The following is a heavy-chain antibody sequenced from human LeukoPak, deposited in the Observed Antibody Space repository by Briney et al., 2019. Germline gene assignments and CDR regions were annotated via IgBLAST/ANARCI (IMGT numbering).Heavy chain of an antibody. CDR2: IKEDGSEK. CDR3: ARGGYSSSWPGV. Sequence: GGSLRLSCAASGFTFNRDWTAWVRQAPGKGLEWVANIKEDGSEKNYVDSVKGRFTISRDNAENSVYLQMNSLRAEDTAVYYCARGGYSSSWPGVWGQGTLVTVSS. CDR1: GFTFNRDW. V-gene: IGHV3-7*01. D-gene: IGHD6-13*01. J-gene: IGHJ4*02.